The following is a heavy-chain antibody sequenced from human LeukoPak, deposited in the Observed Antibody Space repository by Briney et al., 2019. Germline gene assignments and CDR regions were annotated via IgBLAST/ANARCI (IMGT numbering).Heavy chain of an antibody. V-gene: IGHV4-34*01. CDR2: INHSGST. J-gene: IGHJ6*04. Sequence: SETLSLTCAVYGGSFSGFHWSWIRQPPGKGLEWIGEINHSGSTNYNPSLKSRVTISVDTSKNQFSLKLSSVTAADTAVYYCARGWFGELDVWGKGTTVTISS. D-gene: IGHD3-10*01. CDR1: GGSFSGFH. CDR3: ARGWFGELDV.